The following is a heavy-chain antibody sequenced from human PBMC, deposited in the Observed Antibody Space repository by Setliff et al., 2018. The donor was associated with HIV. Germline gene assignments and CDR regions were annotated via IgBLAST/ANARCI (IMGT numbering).Heavy chain of an antibody. CDR1: GDSINSGTYY. D-gene: IGHD3-10*01. J-gene: IGHJ6*01. CDR2: LHLSGDT. CDR3: ARDNSYYYGSGSHYWYGMDV. V-gene: IGHV4-61*02. Sequence: SETLSLICTVSGDSINSGTYYWSWIRQPAGKGLEWIGRLHLSGDTNYNPSLKSRVTMSIDTSKNQFSLKLSSVTAADTAVYYCARDNSYYYGSGSHYWYGMDVWGQGTTVTVSS.